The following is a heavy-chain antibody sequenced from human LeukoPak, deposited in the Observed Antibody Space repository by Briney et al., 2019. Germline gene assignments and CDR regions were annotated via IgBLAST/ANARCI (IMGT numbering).Heavy chain of an antibody. CDR3: ARDQRGYSYGSYYMDV. CDR2: IYYSGST. J-gene: IGHJ6*03. Sequence: SETLSLTCTVSGGSISRYYWSWIRQPPGKGLEWIGYIYYSGSTNYNPSLKSRVTISVDTSKNQFSLKLNSMTAADTAVYYCARDQRGYSYGSYYMDVWGKGTTVTVSS. CDR1: GGSISRYY. V-gene: IGHV4-59*13. D-gene: IGHD5-18*01.